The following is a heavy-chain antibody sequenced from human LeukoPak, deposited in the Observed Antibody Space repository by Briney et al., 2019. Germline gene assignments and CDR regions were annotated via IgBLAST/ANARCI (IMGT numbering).Heavy chain of an antibody. V-gene: IGHV4-59*01. CDR1: GGSISSYY. J-gene: IGHJ3*02. D-gene: IGHD6-19*01. CDR3: ARDYRYSSGWSGRDAFDI. CDR2: IYYSGST. Sequence: PSETLSPTCTVSGGSISSYYWSWIRQPPGKGLEWIGYIYYSGSTNYNPSLKSRVTISVDTSKNQFSLKLSSVTAADTAVYYCARDYRYSSGWSGRDAFDIWGQGTMVTVSS.